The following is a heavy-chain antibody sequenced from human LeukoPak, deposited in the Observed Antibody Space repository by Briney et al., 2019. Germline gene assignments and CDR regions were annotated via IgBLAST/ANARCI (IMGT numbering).Heavy chain of an antibody. CDR2: ISYDGSNK. J-gene: IGHJ4*02. V-gene: IGHV3-30-3*01. CDR3: ARDCYDSSGYPDY. CDR1: GFTFSSYA. Sequence: GGSLRLSCAASGFTFSSYAMHWVRQAPGKGLEWGAVISYDGSNKYYADSVKGRFTISRDNSKNTLYLQMNSLRAEDTAVYYCARDCYDSSGYPDYWGQGTLVTVSS. D-gene: IGHD3-22*01.